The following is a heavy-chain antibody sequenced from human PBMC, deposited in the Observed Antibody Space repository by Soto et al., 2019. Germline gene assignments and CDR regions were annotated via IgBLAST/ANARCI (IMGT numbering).Heavy chain of an antibody. CDR2: IYYSGST. CDR3: ARIVGAAVGGYYYYYGMDV. V-gene: IGHV4-30-4*02. D-gene: IGHD1-26*01. CDR1: GGSISSGDYY. Sequence: SETLSLTCTVSGGSISSGDYYWSWIRQPPGKGLEWIGYIYYSGSTYYNPSLKSRVTISVDTSTSTVYMELSSLRSEDTAVYYCARIVGAAVGGYYYYYGMDVWGQGTTVTVSS. J-gene: IGHJ6*02.